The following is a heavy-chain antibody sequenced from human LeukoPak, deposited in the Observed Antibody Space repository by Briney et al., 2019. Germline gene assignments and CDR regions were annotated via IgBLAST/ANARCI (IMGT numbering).Heavy chain of an antibody. D-gene: IGHD3-9*01. J-gene: IGHJ4*02. Sequence: PGGSLRLSCAASGFTFSDYSMNWVRQAPGRGLEWVSSITSSSSYIYYGDSVKGRFTISRDNAKNSLYLQMNSLRAEDTAVYYCARDLGRPRGLRYFDQNSYYFDYWGQGTLVTVSS. CDR2: ITSSSSYI. CDR3: ARDLGRPRGLRYFDQNSYYFDY. V-gene: IGHV3-21*01. CDR1: GFTFSDYS.